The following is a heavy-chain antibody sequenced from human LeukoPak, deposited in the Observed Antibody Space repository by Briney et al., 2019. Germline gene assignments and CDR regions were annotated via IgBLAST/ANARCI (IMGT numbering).Heavy chain of an antibody. Sequence: SETLSLTCTVSGGSISSYYWSWIRQPPGKGLEWIGYIYYSGSTNYNPSLKSRVTISVDTSKNQFSLKLSSVTAADTAVYYCARHGGNYGDSFDYWGRGTLVTVSS. CDR2: IYYSGST. CDR3: ARHGGNYGDSFDY. CDR1: GGSISSYY. V-gene: IGHV4-59*08. D-gene: IGHD4-17*01. J-gene: IGHJ4*02.